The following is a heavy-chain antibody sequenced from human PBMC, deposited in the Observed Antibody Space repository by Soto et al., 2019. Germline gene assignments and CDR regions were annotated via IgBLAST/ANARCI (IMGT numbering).Heavy chain of an antibody. CDR2: IWYDGSNK. J-gene: IGHJ6*02. Sequence: QVQLVESGGGVVQPGRSLRLSCAASGFTFSSYGMHWVRQAPGKGLEWVAVIWYDGSNKYYADSVKGRFTISRDNSKNTLYLQMNSPRAEDTAVYYCARDYDGSGSYYLLYYYYYGMDVWGQGTTVTVSS. CDR3: ARDYDGSGSYYLLYYYYYGMDV. D-gene: IGHD3-10*01. V-gene: IGHV3-33*01. CDR1: GFTFSSYG.